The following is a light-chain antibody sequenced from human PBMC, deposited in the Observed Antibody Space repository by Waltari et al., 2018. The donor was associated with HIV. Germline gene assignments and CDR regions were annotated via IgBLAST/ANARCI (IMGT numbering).Light chain of an antibody. J-gene: IGKJ3*01. Sequence: EAAMTQSPATLPVSQGERPTHSFDASPNDEFNLAWYQQKPGQAPKFLIHDASTRATGVPARFSGSGSGTEFTLTISNLQSEDFAVYYCHEYNRRPFTFGPGTKVEIK. CDR3: HEYNRRPFT. CDR1: PNDEFN. V-gene: IGKV3-15*01. CDR2: DAS.